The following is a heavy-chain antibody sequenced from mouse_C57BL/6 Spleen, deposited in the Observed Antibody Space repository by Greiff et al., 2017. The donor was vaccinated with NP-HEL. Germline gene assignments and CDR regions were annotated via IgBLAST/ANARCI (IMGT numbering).Heavy chain of an antibody. J-gene: IGHJ3*01. V-gene: IGHV1-26*01. Sequence: EVQLQQSGPELVKPGASVKISCKASGYTFTDYYMNWVKQSHGKSLEWIGDINPNNGGTSYNQKFKGKATLTVDKSSSTAYMELRSLTSEDSAVYYCARRESESWFAYWGQGTLVTVSA. CDR1: GYTFTDYY. CDR3: ARRESESWFAY. CDR2: INPNNGGT.